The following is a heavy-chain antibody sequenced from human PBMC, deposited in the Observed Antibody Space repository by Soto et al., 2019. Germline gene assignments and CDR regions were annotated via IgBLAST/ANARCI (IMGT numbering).Heavy chain of an antibody. CDR3: ARARLRAVYAFDI. CDR1: GGSVSSGAYY. V-gene: IGHV4-31*03. J-gene: IGHJ3*02. D-gene: IGHD5-12*01. CDR2: IYYSGST. Sequence: TLSLTCTVSGGSVSSGAYYWTWIRQRPGKGLEWIGYIYYSGSTYYSPSLKSRLSISLDTSKNQFSLRLSSVTAADTAMYYCARARLRAVYAFDIWGQGTMVT.